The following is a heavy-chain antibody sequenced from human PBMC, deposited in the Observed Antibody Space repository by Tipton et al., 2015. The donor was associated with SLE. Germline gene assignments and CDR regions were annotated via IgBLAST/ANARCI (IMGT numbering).Heavy chain of an antibody. CDR1: GISFTSYY. CDR3: ARHPGSSWYRGRYFDY. D-gene: IGHD6-13*01. V-gene: IGHV4-59*08. Sequence: TLSLTCTVSGISFTSYYWSWIRQPPGKGLEWVGYISYTGSTIYNPSLKSRVTVSMDTSKSQFSLKLSSVTAADTAVYYCARHPGSSWYRGRYFDYRGQGTLVTVSS. J-gene: IGHJ4*02. CDR2: ISYTGST.